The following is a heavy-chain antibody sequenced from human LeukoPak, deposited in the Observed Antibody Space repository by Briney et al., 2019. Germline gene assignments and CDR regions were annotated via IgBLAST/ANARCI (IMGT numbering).Heavy chain of an antibody. CDR1: GFTFSSYW. Sequence: PGGSLRLSCAASGFTFSSYWMHWVRQAPGKGLVWVSRINSDGSSTSYADSVKGRFTISRDNAKNTLYLQMNSLRAEDTAVYYCARDHSITGTTSAFDIWGQGTMVTVSS. CDR2: INSDGSST. D-gene: IGHD1-7*01. J-gene: IGHJ3*02. V-gene: IGHV3-74*01. CDR3: ARDHSITGTTSAFDI.